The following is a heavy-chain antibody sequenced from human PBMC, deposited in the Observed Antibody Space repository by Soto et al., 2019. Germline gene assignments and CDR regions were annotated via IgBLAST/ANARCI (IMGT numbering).Heavy chain of an antibody. CDR2: IYYSGSI. J-gene: IGHJ4*02. CDR1: GVSVSNGDYY. Sequence: PSETLSLTCSVSGVSVSNGDYYWTWIRQHPGKGLEWIGYIYYSGSIYYDPSLKSRVTISVDTSKNQFSLKLSSVTAADTAMYYCARIKGGAAGTSDYSGPGALVTV. V-gene: IGHV4-31*03. CDR3: ARIKGGAAGTSDY. D-gene: IGHD6-13*01.